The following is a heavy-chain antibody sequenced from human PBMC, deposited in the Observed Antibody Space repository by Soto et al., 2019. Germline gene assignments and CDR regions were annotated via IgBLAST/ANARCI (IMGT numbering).Heavy chain of an antibody. CDR2: ICYSGST. J-gene: IGHJ4*02. CDR3: ARLIAAAGIPGDY. CDR1: GGSISSYY. D-gene: IGHD6-13*01. Sequence: SETLSLTCTVSGGSISSYYWSWIRQPPGKGLEWIGYICYSGSTNYNPSLKSRVTISVDTSKNQFSLKLSSVTAADTAVYYCARLIAAAGIPGDYWGQGTLVTVS. V-gene: IGHV4-59*01.